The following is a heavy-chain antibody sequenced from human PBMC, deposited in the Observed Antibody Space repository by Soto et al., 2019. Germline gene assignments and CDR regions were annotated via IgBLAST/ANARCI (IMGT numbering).Heavy chain of an antibody. Sequence: EVQLVESGGGLVQPGESLRLSCVASGFTFSPYWMTWVRLTPGKGLEWVAIIDPDGSEKDYADSVRGRFTISRDNRKNSVYLHRNIAGAEVTAVYYWARENWYFDLWGRGTLVAVSS. V-gene: IGHV3-7*04. J-gene: IGHJ2*01. CDR2: IDPDGSEK. CDR1: GFTFSPYW. CDR3: ARENWYFDL.